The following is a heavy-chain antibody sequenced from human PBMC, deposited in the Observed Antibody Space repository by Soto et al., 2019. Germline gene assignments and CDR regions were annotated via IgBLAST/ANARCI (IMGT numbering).Heavy chain of an antibody. CDR1: GGSSSSGGYY. CDR2: IYYSGST. V-gene: IGHV4-31*03. J-gene: IGHJ4*02. Sequence: ALSLTSTVSGGSSSSGGYYWIWIRQHPGKGLEWIGYIYYSGSTYYNPSLKSRVTISVDTSKNQFSLKLSSVTAADTAVYYCARATGDYYDSSGSPPAGENYFDYWGQGTLVPVSS. CDR3: ARATGDYYDSSGSPPAGENYFDY. D-gene: IGHD3-22*01.